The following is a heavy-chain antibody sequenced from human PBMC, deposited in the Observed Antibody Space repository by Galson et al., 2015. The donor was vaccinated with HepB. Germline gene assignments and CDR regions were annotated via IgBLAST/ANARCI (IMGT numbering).Heavy chain of an antibody. Sequence: CAISGDSVSSNRAAWNWIRQSPSRGLEWLGRTYYRSKWYNDYAVSAKGRITINPDTSKNQFSLQLNSVIPEDTAVYYCVRERGDWGALEYLDVWGRGTLVTVSS. CDR2: TYYRSKWYN. J-gene: IGHJ2*01. D-gene: IGHD7-27*01. V-gene: IGHV6-1*01. CDR3: VRERGDWGALEYLDV. CDR1: GDSVSSNRAA.